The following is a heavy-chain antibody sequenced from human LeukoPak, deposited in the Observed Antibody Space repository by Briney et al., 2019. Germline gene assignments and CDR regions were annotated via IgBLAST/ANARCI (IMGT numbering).Heavy chain of an antibody. J-gene: IGHJ4*02. CDR2: ISSSSSYI. D-gene: IGHD1-26*01. V-gene: IGHV3-21*01. Sequence: GGSLRLSCEASGFTFSSYSMNWVRQAPGKGLEWVSSISSSSSYIYYADSVKGRFTISRDNAKNSLYLQMNSLRAEDTAVYYCARDRTRQWELLRNFDYWGQGTLVTVSS. CDR1: GFTFSSYS. CDR3: ARDRTRQWELLRNFDY.